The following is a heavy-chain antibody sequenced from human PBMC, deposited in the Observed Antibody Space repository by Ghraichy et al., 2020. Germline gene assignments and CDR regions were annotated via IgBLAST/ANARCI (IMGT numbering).Heavy chain of an antibody. J-gene: IGHJ4*02. CDR1: GFTFSGYW. Sequence: GGSLRLSCAASGFTFSGYWMHWVRQAPGKGLVWVSRINGDGTIMSYADSVKGRFSPSRDNAKNTLYLQMNSLSAEDTAVYFCARGSRGYSYGAFDYWGQGTPVTVSS. CDR3: ARGSRGYSYGAFDY. CDR2: INGDGTIM. V-gene: IGHV3-74*01. D-gene: IGHD5-18*01.